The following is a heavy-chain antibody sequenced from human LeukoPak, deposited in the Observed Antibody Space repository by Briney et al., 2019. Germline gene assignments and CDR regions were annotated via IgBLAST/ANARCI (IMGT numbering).Heavy chain of an antibody. D-gene: IGHD3-3*01. V-gene: IGHV1-8*01. J-gene: IGHJ5*02. CDR1: GYTFTSYD. CDR2: MNPNSGNT. Sequence: ASVKVSCKASGYTFTSYDINWVRQATGQGLEWMGWMNPNSGNTGYAQKFQGRVTMTRNTSISTAYTELSSLRSEDTAVYYCARGELRFLEWLLPAYNWFDPWGQGTLVTVSS. CDR3: ARGELRFLEWLLPAYNWFDP.